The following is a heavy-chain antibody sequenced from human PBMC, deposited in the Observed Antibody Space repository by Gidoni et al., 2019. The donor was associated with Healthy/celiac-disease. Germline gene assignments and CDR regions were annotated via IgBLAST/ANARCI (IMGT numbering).Heavy chain of an antibody. V-gene: IGHV2-5*02. CDR3: ARHITGKGYNI. D-gene: IGHD1-1*01. Sequence: QITLKESGPTLVKPTQTLTLTCTFSGFSLSTSGVGVGWIRQPPGKALEWLALIYWDDDKRYSPSLKSRLTITKDTSKNQVILTMTNMDPVETATYYCARHITGKGYNIWGQGTMVTVSS. CDR2: IYWDDDK. CDR1: GFSLSTSGVG. J-gene: IGHJ3*02.